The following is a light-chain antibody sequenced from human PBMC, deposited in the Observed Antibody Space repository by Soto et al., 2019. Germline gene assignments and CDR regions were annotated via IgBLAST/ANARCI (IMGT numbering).Light chain of an antibody. V-gene: IGKV3-20*01. CDR1: QRVNTRY. CDR2: ATF. CDR3: QQYDDSARYI. J-gene: IGKJ2*01. Sequence: IVLTQSPGTLSLSQGARATLSCRASQRVNTRYSAWYQQKPGQAPRLLIYATFSRATGIPDRFSGSGSRTDFTLTISRLEPEDSAVYYCQQYDDSARYIFGQGTNLEIK.